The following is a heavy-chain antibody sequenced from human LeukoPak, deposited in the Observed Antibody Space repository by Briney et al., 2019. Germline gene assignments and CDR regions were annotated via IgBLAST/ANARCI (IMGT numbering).Heavy chain of an antibody. D-gene: IGHD2-2*02. V-gene: IGHV1-8*03. CDR2: MNPNSGNT. Sequence: GASVKVSCKASGYTFTSYDINWVRQATGQGLEWIGWMNPNSGNTGYAQKFQGRVTITRNTSISTAYMELSSLRSEDTAVYYCARGSDCSSTSCYTLFSFDPWGQGTLVTVSS. J-gene: IGHJ5*02. CDR1: GYTFTSYD. CDR3: ARGSDCSSTSCYTLFSFDP.